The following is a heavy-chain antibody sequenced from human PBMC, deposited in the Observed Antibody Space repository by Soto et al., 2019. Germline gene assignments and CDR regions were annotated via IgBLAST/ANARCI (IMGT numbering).Heavy chain of an antibody. CDR1: GFTFSSYA. Sequence: GGSLRLSCAASGFTFSSYAMHWVRQAPGKGLEWVAVISYDGSNKYYADSVKGRFTISRDNSKNTLYLQMSSLRAEDTAVYYCAKDGRNYYDSSGYLDWFDSWGQGTLVTVSS. D-gene: IGHD3-22*01. J-gene: IGHJ5*01. CDR3: AKDGRNYYDSSGYLDWFDS. V-gene: IGHV3-30*18. CDR2: ISYDGSNK.